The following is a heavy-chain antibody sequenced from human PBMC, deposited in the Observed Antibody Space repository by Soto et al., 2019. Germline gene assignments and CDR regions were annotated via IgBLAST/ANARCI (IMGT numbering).Heavy chain of an antibody. CDR3: AREDTYGDYVREGNWFDP. CDR1: GFTFSTYW. D-gene: IGHD4-17*01. V-gene: IGHV3-74*01. CDR2: INSDGSST. J-gene: IGHJ5*02. Sequence: EVQLVESGGGLVQPGGSLRLSCAASGFTFSTYWMHWVRQAPGKGLVWVSRINSDGSSTSYADSVKGRFTISRDNAKNTLYLRMNSLRAEDTAVYYCAREDTYGDYVREGNWFDPWGQGTLVTVSS.